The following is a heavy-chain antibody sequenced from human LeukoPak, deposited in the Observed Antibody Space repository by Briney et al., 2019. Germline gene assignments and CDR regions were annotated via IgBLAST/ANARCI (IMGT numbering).Heavy chain of an antibody. CDR3: AKSNGYGLADI. D-gene: IGHD6-13*01. CDR2: IFYSGST. V-gene: IGHV4-39*07. Sequence: SETLSLTCTVSGGSISTSSYYWGWVRQPPGKGLEWIGNIFYSGSTYYSPSLKSRVTISLDTSRNQFSLKLNSVTAADTAVYYCAKSNGYGLADIWGQGTMVTVSS. CDR1: GGSISTSSYY. J-gene: IGHJ3*02.